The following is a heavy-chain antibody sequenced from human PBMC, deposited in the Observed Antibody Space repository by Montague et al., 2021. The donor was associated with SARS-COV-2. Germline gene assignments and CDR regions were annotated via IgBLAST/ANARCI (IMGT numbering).Heavy chain of an antibody. J-gene: IGHJ4*02. CDR3: ASRVRAQVYYFDY. CDR1: GGSISSSSYY. CDR2: IFYSGST. V-gene: IGHV4-39*01. D-gene: IGHD3-10*01. Sequence: SETLSLTCTVSGGSISSSSYYWGWIRQPPGKGLEWIGSIFYSGSTDYNPSLRSRVTISVDTSKNQFYLKLSSVTAADTAVYYCASRVRAQVYYFDYWGQGTLVTVSS.